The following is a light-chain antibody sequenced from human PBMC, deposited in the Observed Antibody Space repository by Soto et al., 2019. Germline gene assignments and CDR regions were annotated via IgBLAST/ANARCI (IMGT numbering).Light chain of an antibody. CDR3: QQYNDWPMT. V-gene: IGKV3-15*01. CDR1: QTVSSN. CDR2: GAT. Sequence: EIMMTQSPATLTLSPGERATLSCGASQTVSSNLAWDQQKRGQAPRLLVYGATTRATGIPARISGSGSGTDFTLTISSLQSEDFAVYYCQQYNDWPMTFGQGTRLDIK. J-gene: IGKJ5*01.